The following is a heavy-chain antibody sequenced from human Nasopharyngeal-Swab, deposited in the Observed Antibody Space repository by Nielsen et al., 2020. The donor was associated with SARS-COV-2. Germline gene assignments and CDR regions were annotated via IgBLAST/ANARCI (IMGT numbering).Heavy chain of an antibody. J-gene: IGHJ4*02. D-gene: IGHD6-19*01. CDR3: ADISYSSIDY. CDR2: IAQDGSES. Sequence: GESLKISCAASGFTFSNYWMSWVRQAPGKGLEWVANIAQDGSESHYVDSVKGRFTISRDNAWNSLYLQMNSLRAEDTAVYYCADISYSSIDYWGQGTLVTVS. CDR1: GFTFSNYW. V-gene: IGHV3-7*01.